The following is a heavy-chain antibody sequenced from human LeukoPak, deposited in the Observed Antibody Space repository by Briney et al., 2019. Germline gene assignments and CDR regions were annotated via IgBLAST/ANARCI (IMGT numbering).Heavy chain of an antibody. D-gene: IGHD3-16*02. Sequence: GGSLRLSCAASGFTCSTYVMSWVRQAPGKGLEWLSLILHNGDSTYYADSVKGRFTISRDNSKNTLYQQMNSLRAEDTAVYYCARLSSFAFDIWGQGTMVTVSS. CDR1: GFTCSTYV. J-gene: IGHJ3*02. CDR3: ARLSSFAFDI. CDR2: ILHNGDST. V-gene: IGHV3-23*01.